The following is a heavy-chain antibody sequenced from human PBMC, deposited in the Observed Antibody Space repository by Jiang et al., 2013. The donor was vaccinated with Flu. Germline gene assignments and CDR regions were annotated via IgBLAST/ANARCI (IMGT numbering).Heavy chain of an antibody. CDR2: IFHSGNT. CDR1: GASVSSSNW. V-gene: IGHV4-4*02. J-gene: IGHJ4*02. Sequence: GLVKPSGTLSLTCAVSGASVSSSNWWTWIRQSPGKGLEWMGQIFHSGNTNYNPSLGSRVTISIDKSKNQFSLKLTSVTAADTAVYYCARRDVQQWLAFFDYWGQGTLVTASS. D-gene: IGHD6-19*01. CDR3: ARRDVQQWLAFFDY.